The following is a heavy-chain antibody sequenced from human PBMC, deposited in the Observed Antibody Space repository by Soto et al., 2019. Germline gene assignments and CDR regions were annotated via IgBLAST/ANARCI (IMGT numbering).Heavy chain of an antibody. CDR3: ARGHRSSGKIFDS. CDR2: IKSKSAGGTT. J-gene: IGHJ4*02. V-gene: IGHV3-15*01. D-gene: IGHD3-22*01. Sequence: EVQLVESGGGLVKPGGSVRLSCAASGFTFSNAWMSWVRQAQGKGLEWVGRIKSKSAGGTTEYDAPVKDRFTISRDDSKNTLYLQMNSLKIEDTAVYYCARGHRSSGKIFDSWGQGTLVTVSS. CDR1: GFTFSNAW.